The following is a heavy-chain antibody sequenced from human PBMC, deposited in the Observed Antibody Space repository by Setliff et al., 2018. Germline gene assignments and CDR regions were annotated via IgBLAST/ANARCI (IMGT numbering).Heavy chain of an antibody. V-gene: IGHV4-31*11. Sequence: TLSLTCAVSGGSISGGGYYWSWIRQHPRKGLEWIGYIYYSGSTNYTPSLKSRVTLSVDTSRNHFSLKLNSVTAADTAVYYCARSGYYSIDAFDIWGQGTMVTVSS. D-gene: IGHD3-22*01. J-gene: IGHJ3*02. CDR2: IYYSGST. CDR1: GGSISGGGYY. CDR3: ARSGYYSIDAFDI.